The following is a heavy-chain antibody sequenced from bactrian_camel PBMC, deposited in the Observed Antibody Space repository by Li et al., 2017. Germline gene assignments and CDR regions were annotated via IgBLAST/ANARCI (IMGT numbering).Heavy chain of an antibody. Sequence: HVQLVESGGDSVQVGGSLRLSCVASGDTIGRYRLGWFRQIPDREREGVAGIESDGSTSYADSVKGRFSISQDSAKNILYLQMHSLKPEDTAMYYCATDVTKQGIADCYAHSWTIADRLFYWNQGTQVTVS. V-gene: IGHV3S55*01. CDR2: IESDGST. D-gene: IGHD1*01. J-gene: IGHJ4*01. CDR3: ATDVTKQGIADCYAHSWTIADRLFY. CDR1: GDTIGRYR.